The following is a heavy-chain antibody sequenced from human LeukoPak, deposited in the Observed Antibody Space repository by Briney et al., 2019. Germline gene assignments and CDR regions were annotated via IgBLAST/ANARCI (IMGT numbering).Heavy chain of an antibody. V-gene: IGHV1-69*13. D-gene: IGHD6-19*01. Sequence: ASVKVPCKASGGTFSSYAISWVRQAPGQGLEWMGGIIPIFGTANYAQKFQGRVTNTADESTSTAYMELSSLRSEDTAVYYCARDVAGTFVTYYYGMDVWGQGTTVTVSS. J-gene: IGHJ6*02. CDR3: ARDVAGTFVTYYYGMDV. CDR2: IIPIFGTA. CDR1: GGTFSSYA.